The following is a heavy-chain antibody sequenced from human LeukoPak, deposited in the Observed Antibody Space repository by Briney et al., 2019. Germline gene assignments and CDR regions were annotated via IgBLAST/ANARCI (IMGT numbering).Heavy chain of an antibody. J-gene: IGHJ3*02. Sequence: SETLSLTCTVSGGSISSYYWSWIRQPPGKGVEWIGYIYYSGSTNYNPSRKSRVTISVDTSKNQFSLKLSSVTAADTAVYYCAREQVVNAFDIWGQGTMVTVSS. CDR3: AREQVVNAFDI. CDR2: IYYSGST. D-gene: IGHD3-22*01. V-gene: IGHV4-59*01. CDR1: GGSISSYY.